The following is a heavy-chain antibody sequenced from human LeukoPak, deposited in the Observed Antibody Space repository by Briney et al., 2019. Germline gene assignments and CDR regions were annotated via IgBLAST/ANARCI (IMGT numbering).Heavy chain of an antibody. J-gene: IGHJ4*02. Sequence: PGGSLRLSCAASGFTFSSYSMNWVRQAPGKGLEWVSFISSSSSYIYYADSVKGRFTISRDNAKNSLYLQMNSLRAEDTAVYYCARVSGNHYYDTTRPDYWGQGTLVTVSS. CDR3: ARVSGNHYYDTTRPDY. CDR1: GFTFSSYS. V-gene: IGHV3-21*01. D-gene: IGHD3-22*01. CDR2: ISSSSSYI.